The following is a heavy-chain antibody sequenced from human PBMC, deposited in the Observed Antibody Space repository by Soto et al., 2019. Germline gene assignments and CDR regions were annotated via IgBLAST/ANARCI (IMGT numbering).Heavy chain of an antibody. D-gene: IGHD6-13*01. Sequence: SETLSLTCTVSGGSISSDYWSWIRQPAGKGLEWIGRIYTSENTHYNPSLRSRVSMSLDTSKNQLSLDLSSVTAADTAVYYCARGVGRSSGTSFASWGQGPRVTVSS. CDR3: ARGVGRSSGTSFAS. CDR1: GGSISSDY. J-gene: IGHJ4*02. CDR2: IYTSENT. V-gene: IGHV4-4*07.